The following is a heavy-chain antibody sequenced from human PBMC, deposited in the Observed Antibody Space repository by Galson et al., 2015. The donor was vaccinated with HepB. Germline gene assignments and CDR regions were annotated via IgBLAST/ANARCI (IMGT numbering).Heavy chain of an antibody. V-gene: IGHV3-23*01. D-gene: IGHD6-19*01. CDR3: AKGGQWLVGGYFDY. CDR2: ISGSGGSA. Sequence: SLRLSCAASGFTFSSYAMSWVRQAPGKGLEWVSAISGSGGSAYYADSVKGRFTSSRDNSKNTLYLQMNSLRTEGTAVYYWAKGGQWLVGGYFDYWGQGTMVTVSS. CDR1: GFTFSSYA. J-gene: IGHJ4*02.